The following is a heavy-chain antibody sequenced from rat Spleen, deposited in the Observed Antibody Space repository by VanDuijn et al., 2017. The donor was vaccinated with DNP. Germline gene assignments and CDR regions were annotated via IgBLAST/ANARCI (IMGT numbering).Heavy chain of an antibody. CDR3: ATPAHYGYKGDY. D-gene: IGHD1-6*01. Sequence: EVQLVESGGGLVQPGNSLKLSCAASGFTFGDYAMAWVRQSPQKGLEWVATITSDGSNTYYRVSVKGRFTISRENAKRTLYLQMDGLRSEDTATYYCATPAHYGYKGDYWGQGVLVTVSS. V-gene: IGHV5-17*01. CDR1: GFTFGDYA. J-gene: IGHJ2*01. CDR2: ITSDGSNT.